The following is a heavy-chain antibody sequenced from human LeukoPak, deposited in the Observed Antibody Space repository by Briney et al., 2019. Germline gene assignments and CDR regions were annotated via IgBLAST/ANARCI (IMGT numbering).Heavy chain of an antibody. V-gene: IGHV3-21*01. CDR2: ISSSSSYT. D-gene: IGHD6-19*01. CDR1: GFTFSSYS. J-gene: IGHJ4*02. CDR3: ARYSSGWYRGDLDY. Sequence: PGGSLRLSCAASGFTFSSYSMNWVRQAPGKGLEWVSSISSSSSYTYYADSVKGRFTISRDNAKNSLYLQTNSLRAEDTAVYYCARYSSGWYRGDLDYWGQGTLVTVSS.